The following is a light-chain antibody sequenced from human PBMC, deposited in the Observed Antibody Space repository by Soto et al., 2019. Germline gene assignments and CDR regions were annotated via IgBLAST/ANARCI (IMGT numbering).Light chain of an antibody. CDR3: QQRSNWLT. CDR1: QSVRGS. J-gene: IGKJ3*01. CDR2: DAS. V-gene: IGKV3-11*01. Sequence: VLTQSPATLYLSTRARATFYCRASQSVRGSLAWYQQKPGQAPRLLIYDASNRATGIPARFSGGGSGTDFTLTISSLEPEDFAVYYCQQRSNWLTFGPGTKVD.